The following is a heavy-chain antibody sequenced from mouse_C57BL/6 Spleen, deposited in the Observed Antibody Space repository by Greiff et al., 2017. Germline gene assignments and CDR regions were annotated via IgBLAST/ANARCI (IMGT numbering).Heavy chain of an antibody. D-gene: IGHD2-5*01. V-gene: IGHV1-52*01. J-gene: IGHJ4*01. Sequence: QVQLQQPGAELVRPGSSVNLSCKASGYTFTSYWMHWVKQRPIQGLEWIGNIDPSDSETHYNQKFKDKATLTVDKSSSTAYMQLSSLTSEDSAVYYCARSYYSNYDAMDYWGQGTSVTVSS. CDR1: GYTFTSYW. CDR2: IDPSDSET. CDR3: ARSYYSNYDAMDY.